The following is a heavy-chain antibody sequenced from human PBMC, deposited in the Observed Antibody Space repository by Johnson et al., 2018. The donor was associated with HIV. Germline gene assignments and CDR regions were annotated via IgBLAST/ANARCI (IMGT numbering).Heavy chain of an antibody. V-gene: IGHV3-48*04. CDR2: MSDSSNSTI. CDR1: GFTFSNYA. Sequence: DVQVVESGGGLVKPGGSLRLSCAASGFTFSNYAMTWVRQAPGKGLEWVSYMSDSSNSTIYYADSVKGRFTISRDDAKNSLYLQMNSLRAEDTAVYYWASGIWYLWSAFDIWGQGAMVIVSS. CDR3: ASGIWYLWSAFDI. D-gene: IGHD3-3*01. J-gene: IGHJ3*02.